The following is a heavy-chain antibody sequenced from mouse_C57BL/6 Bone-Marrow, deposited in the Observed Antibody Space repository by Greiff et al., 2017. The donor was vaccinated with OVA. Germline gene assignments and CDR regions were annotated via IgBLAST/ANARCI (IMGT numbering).Heavy chain of an antibody. D-gene: IGHD2-1*01. J-gene: IGHJ3*01. V-gene: IGHV5-16*01. CDR1: GFTFSDYY. CDR2: INYDGSST. CDR3: ARDLLWYPFAY. Sequence: DVKLVESEGGLVQPGSSMKLSCTASGFTFSDYYMAWVRQVPEKGLEWVANINYDGSSTYYLDSLKSRFIISRDNAKNILYLQMSSLKSEDTATYYCARDLLWYPFAYWGQGTLVTVSA.